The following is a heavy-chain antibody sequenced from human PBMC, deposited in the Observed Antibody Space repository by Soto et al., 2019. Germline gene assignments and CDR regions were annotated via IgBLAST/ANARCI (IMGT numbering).Heavy chain of an antibody. CDR3: ATESGSTYGYFDH. CDR1: GGSVTSDWDY. CDR2: ISNSGST. V-gene: IGHV4-30-4*01. J-gene: IGHJ4*02. D-gene: IGHD5-18*01. Sequence: SETLSRTCTGSGGSVTSDWDYWTWIRQPPGKGLEWIGYISNSGSTGYNPSLKTRLSMSVDRSKNQFTLRLTSVTAADTAVYFCATESGSTYGYFDHWGQGTQVTVSS.